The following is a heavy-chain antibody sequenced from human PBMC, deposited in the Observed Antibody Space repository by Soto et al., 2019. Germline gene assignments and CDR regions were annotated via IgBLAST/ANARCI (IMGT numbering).Heavy chain of an antibody. D-gene: IGHD1-26*01. J-gene: IGHJ5*02. CDR3: VRVATGSYHWFDP. CDR1: QFTFSRYW. CDR2: INSDGSRT. Sequence: EVQLVESGGGLVQPGGSLRLSCAASQFTFSRYWMHWVRQAPGKGLMWVSRINSDGSRTTYADSVKGRFTISRDNAKNTLFLQMNSLRAEDSAVYYCVRVATGSYHWFDPWGQGTLVTVSS. V-gene: IGHV3-74*03.